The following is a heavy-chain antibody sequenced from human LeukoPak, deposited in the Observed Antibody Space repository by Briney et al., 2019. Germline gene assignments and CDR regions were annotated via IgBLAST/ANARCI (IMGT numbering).Heavy chain of an antibody. CDR3: ARPQIGAGSRGGYYYYGMDV. CDR2: ISSSSSTI. D-gene: IGHD6-19*01. J-gene: IGHJ6*02. CDR1: GFTFSSYS. V-gene: IGHV3-48*01. Sequence: PGGSLRLSCAASGFTFSSYSMNWVRQAPGKGLEWVSYISSSSSTIYYADSVKGRFTISRDNARSSLHLQMNSLRAEDTAVYYCARPQIGAGSRGGYYYYGMDVWGQGTTVTVSS.